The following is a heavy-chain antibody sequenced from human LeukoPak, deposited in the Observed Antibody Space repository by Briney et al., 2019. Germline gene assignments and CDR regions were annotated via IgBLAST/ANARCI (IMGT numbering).Heavy chain of an antibody. Sequence: PGGSLRLSCAASGFTFSSYAMHWVRQAPGKGLEWVAVISYDGSNKYYADSVKGRFTISRDNSKNTLYLQMNSLRAEDTAAYYCARDRIRKPEGCFDLWGRGTLVTVSS. D-gene: IGHD5-18*01. CDR1: GFTFSSYA. CDR2: ISYDGSNK. CDR3: ARDRIRKPEGCFDL. J-gene: IGHJ2*01. V-gene: IGHV3-30-3*01.